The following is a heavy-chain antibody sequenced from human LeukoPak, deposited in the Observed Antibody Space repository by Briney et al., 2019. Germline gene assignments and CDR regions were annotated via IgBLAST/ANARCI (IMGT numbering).Heavy chain of an antibody. V-gene: IGHV4-34*01. J-gene: IGHJ4*02. D-gene: IGHD3-22*01. CDR3: ARAPYLVYYDSSGYGSALFDY. Sequence: SETLSLTCAVYGGSFSGYYWSWIRQPPGKGLEWIGEINHSGSTNYNPSLKSRVTISVDTSKNQFSLKLSSVTAADTAVYYCARAPYLVYYDSSGYGSALFDYWGQGTLVTVSS. CDR2: INHSGST. CDR1: GGSFSGYY.